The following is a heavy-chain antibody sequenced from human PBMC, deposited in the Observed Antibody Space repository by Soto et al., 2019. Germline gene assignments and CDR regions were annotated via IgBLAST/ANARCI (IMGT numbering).Heavy chain of an antibody. V-gene: IGHV4-34*01. Sequence: KTPETLSLTCAVYGWSFSGYYWSWIRQPPGQGLEWIGEINHSGSTNYNPSLKSRVTISVDTSKNQFSLKLGSVTAADTAVYYCARGDYDFWTPVNYYYYGMDVWGQGTTVTVSS. CDR1: GWSFSGYY. J-gene: IGHJ6*02. CDR2: INHSGST. D-gene: IGHD3-3*01. CDR3: ARGDYDFWTPVNYYYYGMDV.